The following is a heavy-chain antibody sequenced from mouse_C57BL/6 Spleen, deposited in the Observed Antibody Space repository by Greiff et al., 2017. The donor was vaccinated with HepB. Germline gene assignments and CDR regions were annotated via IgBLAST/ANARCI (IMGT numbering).Heavy chain of an antibody. Sequence: QVQLQQPGAELVKPGASVKLSCKASGYTFTSYWMHWVKQRPGQGLEWIGMIHPNSGSTNYNEKFKSKATLTVDKSSSTAYMQLSSLSSADSAVYYCARRDGYYYLDYWGQGTSVTVSS. CDR3: ARRDGYYYLDY. CDR2: IHPNSGST. V-gene: IGHV1-64*01. D-gene: IGHD2-3*01. J-gene: IGHJ4*01. CDR1: GYTFTSYW.